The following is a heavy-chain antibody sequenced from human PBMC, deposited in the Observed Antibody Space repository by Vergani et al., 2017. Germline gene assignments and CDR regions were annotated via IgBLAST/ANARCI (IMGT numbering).Heavy chain of an antibody. CDR1: GGSFSGNY. D-gene: IGHD2-2*01. CDR2: INHSGST. J-gene: IGHJ3*02. CDR3: ARDLVGTSSYAFDI. Sequence: QVQLQQWGAGLLKPPETLSLTCAVYGGSFSGNYWSWIRQPPGKGLEWIGEINHSGSTNYNPSLKSRVTISVDTSKNQFSLKLSSVTAADTAVYYCARDLVGTSSYAFDIWGQGTMVTVSS. V-gene: IGHV4-34*01.